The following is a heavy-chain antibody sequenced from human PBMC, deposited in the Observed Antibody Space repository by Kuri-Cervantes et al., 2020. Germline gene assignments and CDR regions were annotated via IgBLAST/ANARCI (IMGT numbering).Heavy chain of an antibody. J-gene: IGHJ6*02. CDR1: GFTFSSYG. D-gene: IGHD3-22*01. CDR2: ISYDGSNK. Sequence: GESLKISCAASGFTFSSYGMHWVRQAPGKGLEWVAVISYDGSNKYYADSVRGRFTISRDNSKNTLYLQMNSLRAEDTAVYYCARWEYYYDSSGYTSYYYYYGMDVWGQGNTVNGSS. CDR3: ARWEYYYDSSGYTSYYYYYGMDV. V-gene: IGHV3-30*03.